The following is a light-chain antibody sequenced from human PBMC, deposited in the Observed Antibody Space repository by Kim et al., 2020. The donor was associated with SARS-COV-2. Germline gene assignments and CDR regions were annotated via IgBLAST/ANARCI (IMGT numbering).Light chain of an antibody. CDR3: VLYMGGGIQV. J-gene: IGLJ1*01. Sequence: TGTLTCALTAGSASTAYYPSWYQQTPGQAPRTLIYNTNTRSSGVPDRFSGSILGNKAALTITGAQADDESDYFCVLYMGGGIQVFGTGTQVTVL. CDR1: AGSASTAYY. CDR2: NTN. V-gene: IGLV8-61*01.